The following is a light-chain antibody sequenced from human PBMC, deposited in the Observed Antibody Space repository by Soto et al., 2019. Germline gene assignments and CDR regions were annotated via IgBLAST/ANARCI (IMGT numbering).Light chain of an antibody. Sequence: QSALTQPASVSGSPGQSITISCTGTSSDIGGYNYVSWYQQHPGKAPKLMIFDVSTRPSGVSNRVSVSKSGNTASLTISGLQAEDEADYYCASYRSGNSWVFGGGTKLTVL. V-gene: IGLV2-14*01. J-gene: IGLJ3*02. CDR3: ASYRSGNSWV. CDR1: SSDIGGYNY. CDR2: DVS.